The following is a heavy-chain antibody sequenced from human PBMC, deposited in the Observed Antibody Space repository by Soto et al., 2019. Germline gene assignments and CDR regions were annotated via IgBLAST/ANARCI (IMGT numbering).Heavy chain of an antibody. D-gene: IGHD1-26*01. CDR2: INWNSGSV. V-gene: IGHV3-9*01. J-gene: IGHJ4*02. CDR3: AMSTGSYYADFDF. CDR1: GFTFEDSA. Sequence: EVQLVESGGGLVQPGRSLRLSCAAFGFTFEDSAMHWIRQTPGKGLEWVAGINWNSGSVGYADSVKGRFTISRDNANNTLFLQMDRLRPDDTGVYFCAMSTGSYYADFDFWGQGTQVTVSS.